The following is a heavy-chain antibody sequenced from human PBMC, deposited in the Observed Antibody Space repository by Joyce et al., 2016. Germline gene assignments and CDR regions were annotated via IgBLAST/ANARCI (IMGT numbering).Heavy chain of an antibody. CDR1: GFSFTDYY. V-gene: IGHV1-2*02. CDR2: VNPKSGGS. CDR3: ARGFSSGRYGLDV. J-gene: IGHJ6*04. D-gene: IGHD6-19*01. Sequence: QVHLVQSGAEVKKPGASVKVSCKASGFSFTDYYICWVRQPPGQGLEWMGGVNPKSGGSPQAQEYQGRRTRTRDTSISTAYMELSRLRSDDTAGMYCARGFSSGRYGLDVWGTGTTVTVSS.